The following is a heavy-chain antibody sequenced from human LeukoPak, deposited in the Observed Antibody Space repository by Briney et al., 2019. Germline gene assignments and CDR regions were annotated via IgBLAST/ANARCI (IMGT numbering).Heavy chain of an antibody. CDR2: ISVHNGDT. V-gene: IGHV1-3*01. D-gene: IGHD6-19*01. CDR1: GYSFNGYD. Sequence: DSLTLSCKASGYSFNGYDLQWLRHPPRPGLEWMWWISVHNGDTRYSQKFQDRITLTRDTSASTGYMELTSLTSEDTAVYYCARSGLYSSSWRTSDFWGQGTLVTVSS. CDR3: ARSGLYSSSWRTSDF. J-gene: IGHJ4*02.